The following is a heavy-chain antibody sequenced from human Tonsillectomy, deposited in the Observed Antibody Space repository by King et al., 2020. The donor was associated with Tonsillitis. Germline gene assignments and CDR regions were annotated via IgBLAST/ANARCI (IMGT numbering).Heavy chain of an antibody. J-gene: IGHJ4*02. CDR1: GGTFSSYA. CDR3: ARDHALTFEYSSSPALDY. V-gene: IGHV1-69*12. D-gene: IGHD6-6*01. Sequence: QLVQSGAEVKKPGSSVKVSCKASGGTFSSYAISWVRQAPGQGLEWMGGIIPIFGTANYAQKFQGRVTITADESTSTAYMELSSLRSEDTAVYYCARDHALTFEYSSSPALDYWGQGTLVTVSS. CDR2: IIPIFGTA.